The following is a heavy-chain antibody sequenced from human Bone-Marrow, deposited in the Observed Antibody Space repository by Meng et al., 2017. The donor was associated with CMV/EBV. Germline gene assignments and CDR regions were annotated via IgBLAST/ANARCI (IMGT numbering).Heavy chain of an antibody. CDR1: GYTFNRYG. CDR3: ARDRGDGYNSKRYYYYGMDV. J-gene: IGHJ6*02. CDR2: ISAYYGNT. Sequence: ASVKVSCKASGYTFNRYGFSWVRRAPGQGLEWMGWISAYYGNTNYAQKLQGRVTMTTDTSTSTAYMELRSLRSDDTAVYYCARDRGDGYNSKRYYYYGMDVWGQGTTVTVSS. V-gene: IGHV1-18*01. D-gene: IGHD5-24*01.